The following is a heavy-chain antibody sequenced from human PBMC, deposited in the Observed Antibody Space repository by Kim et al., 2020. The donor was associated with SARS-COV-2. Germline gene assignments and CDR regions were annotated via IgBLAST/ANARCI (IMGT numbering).Heavy chain of an antibody. CDR3: ARVSTYYFDY. CDR2: ST. J-gene: IGHJ4*02. Sequence: STYYNPSLKSRVTISVDTSKNQFSLKLSSVTAADTAVYYCARVSTYYFDYWGQGTLVTVSS. V-gene: IGHV4-31*02.